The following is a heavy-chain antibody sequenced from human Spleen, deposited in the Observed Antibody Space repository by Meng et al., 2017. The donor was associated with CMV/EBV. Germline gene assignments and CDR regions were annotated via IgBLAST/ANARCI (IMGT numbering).Heavy chain of an antibody. CDR2: ISRSSGTI. Sequence: GESLKISCAASGFTFSDYAMNWVRQAPGKGLEWVSYISRSSGTIYYADSVKGRFTISRDNAKNSLYLQMSTLRAEDTAVYYCASTTGYWGQGTLVTVSS. CDR3: ASTTGY. D-gene: IGHD1-1*01. V-gene: IGHV3-48*04. J-gene: IGHJ4*02. CDR1: GFTFSDYA.